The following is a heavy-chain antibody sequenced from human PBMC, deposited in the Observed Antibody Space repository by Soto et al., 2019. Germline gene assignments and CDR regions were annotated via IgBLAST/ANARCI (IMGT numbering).Heavy chain of an antibody. CDR1: GGTFSSYA. CDR3: AGSLRGYSYGPFDY. V-gene: IGHV1-69*13. D-gene: IGHD5-18*01. Sequence: SLKGSCEASGGTFSSYAISWVRQAPGQGLEWMGGIIPIFGTANYAQKFQGRVTITADESTSTAYMELSSLRSEDTAVYYCAGSLRGYSYGPFDYWGQGTLVTVSS. CDR2: IIPIFGTA. J-gene: IGHJ4*02.